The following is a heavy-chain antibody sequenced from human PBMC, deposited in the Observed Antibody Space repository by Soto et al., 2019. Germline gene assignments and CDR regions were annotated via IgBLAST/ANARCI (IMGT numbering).Heavy chain of an antibody. D-gene: IGHD2-2*01. CDR2: IWYDGSNK. CDR3: AKAECISTSCYEPNGYYYYGMDV. J-gene: IGHJ6*02. CDR1: GFTFSSYG. Sequence: GSLRLSCAASGFTFSSYGMHWVRQAPGKGLEWVAVIWYDGSNKYYADSVKGRFTISRDNSKNTLYLQMNSLRAEDTAVYYCAKAECISTSCYEPNGYYYYGMDVWGQGTTVTVSS. V-gene: IGHV3-30*02.